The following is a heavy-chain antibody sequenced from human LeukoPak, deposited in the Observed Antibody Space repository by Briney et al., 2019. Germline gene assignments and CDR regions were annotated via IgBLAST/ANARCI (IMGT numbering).Heavy chain of an antibody. D-gene: IGHD3-3*01. Sequence: GGSLRLSCAASRFTFSSYEMNWVRQAPGKGLEWVSSISSSSSYIYYADSVKGRFTISRDNAKNSLYLQMNSLRAEDTAVYYCARDPVRLSIFGVVTPGDYWGQGTLVTVSS. V-gene: IGHV3-21*01. J-gene: IGHJ4*02. CDR3: ARDPVRLSIFGVVTPGDY. CDR2: ISSSSSYI. CDR1: RFTFSSYE.